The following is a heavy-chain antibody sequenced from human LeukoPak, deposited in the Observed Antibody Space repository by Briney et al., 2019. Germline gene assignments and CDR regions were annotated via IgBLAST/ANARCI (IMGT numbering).Heavy chain of an antibody. CDR3: ARDLFPINWFES. Sequence: SETLSLTCTVSGGSVTKYYWHWIRQAPGKGLEWIGFIFHTGITNYNPSLKSRVTMSVDTSKNQFSLKLTSVTAADTAVYFCARDLFPINWFESWGQGTLVTVSS. V-gene: IGHV4-59*02. CDR2: IFHTGIT. J-gene: IGHJ5*01. D-gene: IGHD2-2*02. CDR1: GGSVTKYY.